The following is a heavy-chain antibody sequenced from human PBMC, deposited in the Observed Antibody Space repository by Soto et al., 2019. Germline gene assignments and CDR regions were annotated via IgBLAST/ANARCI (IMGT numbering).Heavy chain of an antibody. CDR3: STSSRNEYHFAMDA. Sequence: EVHLVETGGGLIQPGGSLRLSCAASGLSVSSSDMSWVRQAPGKGLEWVSVIYSGGSTHDADSVKGRFTISRDNSENTVHLQMNSLRVDDTAVYFCSTSSRNEYHFAMDAWGQGTTVIVSS. CDR1: GLSVSSSD. CDR2: IYSGGST. D-gene: IGHD6-6*01. V-gene: IGHV3-53*02. J-gene: IGHJ6*02.